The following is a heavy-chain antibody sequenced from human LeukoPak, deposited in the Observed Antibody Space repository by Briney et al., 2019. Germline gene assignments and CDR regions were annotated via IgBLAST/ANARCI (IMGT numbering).Heavy chain of an antibody. D-gene: IGHD4-17*01. Sequence: SETLSLTCTVSGGSLSNYYWSWIRQPPGKGLEWIGYIYYSGSINYNPYLKCRVTISVDMSKHQFSLQLSSVTAADTAVYYCARQSRDGDYIAKLFDYWGQGTLVTVSS. CDR3: ARQSRDGDYIAKLFDY. CDR2: IYYSGSI. V-gene: IGHV4-59*08. CDR1: GGSLSNYY. J-gene: IGHJ4*02.